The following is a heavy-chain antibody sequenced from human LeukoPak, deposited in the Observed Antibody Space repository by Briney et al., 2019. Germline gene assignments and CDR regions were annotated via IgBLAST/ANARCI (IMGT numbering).Heavy chain of an antibody. J-gene: IGHJ5*02. CDR3: ARGPGTVGLSP. CDR2: INHSGDT. D-gene: IGHD1/OR15-1a*01. CDR1: GGSFTNYY. Sequence: SETLSLTCNVSGGSFTNYYWSWIRQTPEKGLEWIGQINHSGDTGYSPSLRSRITLSVDRSKNQFSLKVTSVTAADTGVYYCARGPGTVGLSPWGQGTLVTVSS. V-gene: IGHV4-34*01.